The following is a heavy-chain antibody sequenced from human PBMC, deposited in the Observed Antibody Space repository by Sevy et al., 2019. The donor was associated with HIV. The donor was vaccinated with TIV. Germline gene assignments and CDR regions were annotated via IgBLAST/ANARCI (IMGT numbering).Heavy chain of an antibody. D-gene: IGHD3-22*01. J-gene: IGHJ4*02. Sequence: GGSLRLSCVGSGFTFSTNNLHWVRQTPGKGLEWVAVISYDGSNKFYADAVKGRFTISSDNSKNTLYLQINSLSSEDTGIYYCAKSPIGVVFFFDFWGQGTLVTVSS. CDR3: AKSPIGVVFFFDF. CDR1: GFTFSTNN. V-gene: IGHV3-30*04. CDR2: ISYDGSNK.